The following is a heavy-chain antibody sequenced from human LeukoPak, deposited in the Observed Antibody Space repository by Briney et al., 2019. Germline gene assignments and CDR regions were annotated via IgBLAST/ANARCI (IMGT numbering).Heavy chain of an antibody. CDR2: INPNSGGT. D-gene: IGHD2-15*01. Sequence: ASVKVSCKASGYTFTGYYMHWVRQAPGQGLEWMGWINPNSGGTNYAQKFQGRVTMTRDTSISTAYMELSRLRSDDTAVYYCARNPRFVVVVAAPDYWGQGTLVTVSS. J-gene: IGHJ4*02. CDR1: GYTFTGYY. CDR3: ARNPRFVVVVAAPDY. V-gene: IGHV1-2*02.